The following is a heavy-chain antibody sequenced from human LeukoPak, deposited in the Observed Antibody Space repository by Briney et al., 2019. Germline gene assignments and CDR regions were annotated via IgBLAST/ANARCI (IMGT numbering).Heavy chain of an antibody. CDR1: GFTFSSYA. CDR3: AKAISGSYSGRYFDY. V-gene: IGHV3-23*01. CDR2: ISGSGGTT. Sequence: PGGSLRLSCAASGFTFSSYAMSWVRQAPGKGLEWVSAISGSGGTTSYADSVKGRFTISRDNSKNTLYLQMNSLRAEDTAVYYCAKAISGSYSGRYFDYWGQGTLVTVSS. J-gene: IGHJ4*02. D-gene: IGHD1-26*01.